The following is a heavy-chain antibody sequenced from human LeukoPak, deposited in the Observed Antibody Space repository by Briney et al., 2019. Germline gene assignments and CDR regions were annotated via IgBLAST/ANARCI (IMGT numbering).Heavy chain of an antibody. D-gene: IGHD5-12*01. CDR2: IRSTGDT. CDR1: GFSFSSYS. Sequence: GGSLRLSCAASGFSFSSYSMNWVRQAPGKGLEWVSHIRSTGDTFYADSVKGRFTISRDNARNSLYLQMNSLRAEDTAMYYCARDAGNSGYGCDLWGQGTLVTVSS. V-gene: IGHV3-48*01. J-gene: IGHJ5*02. CDR3: ARDAGNSGYGCDL.